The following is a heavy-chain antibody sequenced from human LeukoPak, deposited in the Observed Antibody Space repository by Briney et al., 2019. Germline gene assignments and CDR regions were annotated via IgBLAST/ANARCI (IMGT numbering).Heavy chain of an antibody. CDR1: GFTFSSYA. J-gene: IGHJ4*02. Sequence: GRSLRLSCAASGFTFSSYAMHWVRQAPGKGLEWVAVISYDGSNKYYADSVKGRFTISRDNSKNTLYLQMNSLRAEDTAVYYCAKDTGLYMTTVVRRPFDYWGQGTLVTVSS. CDR3: AKDTGLYMTTVVRRPFDY. V-gene: IGHV3-30*04. CDR2: ISYDGSNK. D-gene: IGHD4-23*01.